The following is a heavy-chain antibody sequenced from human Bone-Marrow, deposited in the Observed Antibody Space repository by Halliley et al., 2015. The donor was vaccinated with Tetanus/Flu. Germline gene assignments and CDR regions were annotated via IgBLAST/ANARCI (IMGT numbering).Heavy chain of an antibody. V-gene: IGHV3-21*01. CDR3: ALWFCSGANCFSDVFGY. CDR1: GFTFSSYS. Sequence: SLRLSCAASGASGFTFSSYSMNWVRQAPGKGLEWVSYSSSSSRSVYYADSVKGRFTISRDNAKNSLYLQMNSLRAEDTAVYYCALWFCSGANCFSDVFGYWGQGTLVTVSS. D-gene: IGHD2-15*01. J-gene: IGHJ4*02. CDR2: SSSSSRSV.